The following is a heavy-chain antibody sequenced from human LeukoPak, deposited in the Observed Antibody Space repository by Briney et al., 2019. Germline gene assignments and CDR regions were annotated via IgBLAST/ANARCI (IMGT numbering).Heavy chain of an antibody. V-gene: IGHV4-30-4*08. J-gene: IGHJ3*02. Sequence: PSQTLSLTCTVSGGSISSGDYYWSWIRQPPGKGLEWIGYIYYSGSTYYNPSLKSRVTISVDTSKNQFSLKLSSVTAADTAVYYCARDVYCSSTSCPPSDDAFDIWGQGTMVTVSS. CDR1: GGSISSGDYY. CDR2: IYYSGST. CDR3: ARDVYCSSTSCPPSDDAFDI. D-gene: IGHD2-2*01.